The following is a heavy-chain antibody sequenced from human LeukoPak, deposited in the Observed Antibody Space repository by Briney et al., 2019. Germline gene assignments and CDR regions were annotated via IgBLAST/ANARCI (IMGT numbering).Heavy chain of an antibody. D-gene: IGHD5-12*01. J-gene: IGHJ5*02. CDR1: GFTLSSYW. CDR2: INSDGSST. V-gene: IGHV3-74*01. Sequence: PGGSLRFSCAASGFTLSSYWMHWVRQAPGKGLVWVSRINSDGSSTSYADSVKGRFTISRDNAKNTLYLQMNSLRAEDTAVYYCARARATPVPWFDPWGQGTLVTVSS. CDR3: ARARATPVPWFDP.